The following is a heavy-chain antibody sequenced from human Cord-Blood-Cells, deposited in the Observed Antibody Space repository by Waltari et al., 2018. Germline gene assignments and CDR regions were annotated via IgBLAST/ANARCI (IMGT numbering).Heavy chain of an antibody. CDR3: ARAGYDFDAFDI. CDR2: ISSSSSYI. CDR1: GFTFRSYS. V-gene: IGHV3-21*01. D-gene: IGHD3-3*01. Sequence: EVQLVESGGGLVKPGGSLRLSCAASGFTFRSYSMNWVRQAPGKGLEWVSSISSSSSYIYYADSVKGRFTISRDNAKNSLYLQMNSLRAEDTAVYYCARAGYDFDAFDIWGQGTMVTVSS. J-gene: IGHJ3*02.